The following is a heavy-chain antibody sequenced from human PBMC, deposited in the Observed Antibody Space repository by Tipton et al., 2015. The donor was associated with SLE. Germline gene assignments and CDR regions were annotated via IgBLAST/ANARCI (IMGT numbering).Heavy chain of an antibody. J-gene: IGHJ4*02. CDR2: ITWNGETT. CDR3: AKDPTMVQGVIMGGEFDY. CDR1: GLLFDEYT. V-gene: IGHV3-43*01. D-gene: IGHD3-10*01. Sequence: SLRLSCAASGLLFDEYTMRWVRQLPGKGLEWVSLITWNGETTYYADSVKGRFSISRDNAKNSLYLQMNSLRAEDTALYYCAKDPTMVQGVIMGGEFDYWGQGTLVTVSS.